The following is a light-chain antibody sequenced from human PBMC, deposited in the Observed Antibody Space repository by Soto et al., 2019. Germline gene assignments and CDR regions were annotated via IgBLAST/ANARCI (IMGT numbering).Light chain of an antibody. V-gene: IGKV1-5*01. CDR3: QQYDKYST. CDR1: QTISVS. Sequence: IQMTQSPSTLSASVGDTVTITCRASQTISVSLAWYRQKPGKAPNLLIYDASTLQEGVPSRFSASGSGTEFTLTVTRLQPDDFATYFCQQYDKYSTFGHGTKVDVK. J-gene: IGKJ1*01. CDR2: DAS.